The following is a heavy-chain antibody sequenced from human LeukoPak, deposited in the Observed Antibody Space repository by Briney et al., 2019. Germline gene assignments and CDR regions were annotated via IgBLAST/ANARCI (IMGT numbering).Heavy chain of an antibody. CDR3: ARVRRELLWFGEFLFDY. CDR1: GGSISSYY. CDR2: IYYSGST. Sequence: TASETLSLTCTVPGGSISSYYWSWIRQPPGKGLEWIGYIYYSGSTNYNPSLKSRVTISVDTSKNQFSLKLSSVTAADTAVYYCARVRRELLWFGEFLFDYWGQGTLVTVSS. V-gene: IGHV4-59*01. D-gene: IGHD3-10*01. J-gene: IGHJ4*02.